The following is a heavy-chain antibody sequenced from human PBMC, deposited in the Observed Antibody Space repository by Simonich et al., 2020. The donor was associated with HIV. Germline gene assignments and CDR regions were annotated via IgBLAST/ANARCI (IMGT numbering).Heavy chain of an antibody. D-gene: IGHD3-16*01. Sequence: QVQLVESGGGLVQPGRSLRLSCAASGFTFRRYAMHWVRQAPGTGQEWVAVISYEGINKYYADYVKGRFTISRYNSKNTLSLQMNSLRAGDTAVYYCASGGSISSVWADDYWGQGTLVTVSS. CDR3: ASGGSISSVWADDY. CDR2: ISYEGINK. J-gene: IGHJ4*02. V-gene: IGHV3-30*07. CDR1: GFTFRRYA.